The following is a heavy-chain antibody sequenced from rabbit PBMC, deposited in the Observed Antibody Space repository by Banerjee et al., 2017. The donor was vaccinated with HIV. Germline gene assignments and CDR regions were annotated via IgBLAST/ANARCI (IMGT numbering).Heavy chain of an antibody. Sequence: QQQLEESGGGLVKPGGTLTLTCKASGIDFSSYYYMCWVRQAPGKGLELIACIYTSSGSSYYASWAKGRFTISKTSSTTVTLQMTSLTAADTATYFCARDSSYYFNLWDPGTLVTVS. CDR2: IYTSSGSS. CDR1: GIDFSSYYY. V-gene: IGHV1S45*01. CDR3: ARDSSYYFNL. D-gene: IGHD3-1*01. J-gene: IGHJ4*01.